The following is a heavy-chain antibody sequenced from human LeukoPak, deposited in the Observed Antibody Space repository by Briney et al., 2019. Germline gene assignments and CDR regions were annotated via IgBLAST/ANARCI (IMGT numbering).Heavy chain of an antibody. CDR3: ARGTYDSSGTDDAFDI. D-gene: IGHD3-22*01. Sequence: SETLSLTCTVSGGSISSSSYYWGWTRQPPGKGLEWIGSIYYSGSTYYNPSLKSRVTISVDTSKNQFSLKLSSVTAADTAMYYCARGTYDSSGTDDAFDIWGQGTMVIVSS. V-gene: IGHV4-39*01. J-gene: IGHJ3*02. CDR2: IYYSGST. CDR1: GGSISSSSYY.